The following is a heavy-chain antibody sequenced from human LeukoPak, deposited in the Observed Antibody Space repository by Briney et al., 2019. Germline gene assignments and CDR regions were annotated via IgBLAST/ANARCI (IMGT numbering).Heavy chain of an antibody. Sequence: SETLSLTCTVSGGSISSYYWSWIRQPPGKGLEWIGYIYYSGSTNYNPSLKSRVTISVDTSKNQFSLNVSSVTAADTAVYYCTRRNQLLFDYWGQGTLVTVSS. D-gene: IGHD2-2*01. CDR2: IYYSGST. V-gene: IGHV4-59*08. CDR1: GGSISSYY. CDR3: TRRNQLLFDY. J-gene: IGHJ4*02.